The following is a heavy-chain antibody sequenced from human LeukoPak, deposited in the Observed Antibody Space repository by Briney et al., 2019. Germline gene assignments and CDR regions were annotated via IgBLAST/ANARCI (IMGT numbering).Heavy chain of an antibody. V-gene: IGHV3-30-3*01. CDR2: ISYDGSNK. Sequence: GGSLRLSCAASGLTFSSYAMHWVRQAPGKGLEWVAVISYDGSNKYYADSVKGRFTMSRDNSKNTLYLQMNSLRAEDTAVYYCARQRKTYYYDSSGYLDYWGQGTLVTVSS. D-gene: IGHD3-22*01. J-gene: IGHJ4*02. CDR3: ARQRKTYYYDSSGYLDY. CDR1: GLTFSSYA.